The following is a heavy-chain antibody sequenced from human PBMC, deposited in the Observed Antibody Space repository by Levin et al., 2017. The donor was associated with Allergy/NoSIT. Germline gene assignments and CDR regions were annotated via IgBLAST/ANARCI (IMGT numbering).Heavy chain of an antibody. D-gene: IGHD2-2*01. CDR3: ARDLSMGYAESWGY. V-gene: IGHV3-33*01. Sequence: LSLTCAASGFPIGSYGMHWVRQAPGKGLEWVATISFDGAKKDYADSVKGRFTISRDNFKNTVYLQMNSLRAEDTAVYYCARDLSMGYAESWGYWGQGTLVTVSS. J-gene: IGHJ4*02. CDR1: GFPIGSYG. CDR2: ISFDGAKK.